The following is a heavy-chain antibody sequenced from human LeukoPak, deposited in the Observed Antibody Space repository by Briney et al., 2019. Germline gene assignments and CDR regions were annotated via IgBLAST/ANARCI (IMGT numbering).Heavy chain of an antibody. Sequence: SETLSLTCTVSGYSISSGYYWGWIRQPPGKGLEWIGSIYHSGSTYYNPSLKSRVTISVDTSKNQFSLKLSSVTAADTAVYYCAVEADGDEYYDFWSGYSVFDYWGQGTLVTVSS. D-gene: IGHD3-3*01. CDR1: GYSISSGYY. CDR2: IYHSGST. V-gene: IGHV4-38-2*02. CDR3: AVEADGDEYYDFWSGYSVFDY. J-gene: IGHJ4*02.